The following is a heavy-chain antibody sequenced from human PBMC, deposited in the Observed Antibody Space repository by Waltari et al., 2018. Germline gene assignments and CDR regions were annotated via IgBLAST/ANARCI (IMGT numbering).Heavy chain of an antibody. V-gene: IGHV3-66*02. CDR3: ARTYYYYYYMDV. CDR1: GFSSSNNY. CDR2: IYSVGDT. J-gene: IGHJ6*03. Sequence: EEQLVASGGGLVQPGGAMRLPFAASGFSSSNNYISWVRQAPGEGLECVSLIYSVGDTYYADSVKGRFTVSRDNSKNTLYLQMNSLGAEDTAVYYCARTYYYYYYMDVWGKGTTVTVSS.